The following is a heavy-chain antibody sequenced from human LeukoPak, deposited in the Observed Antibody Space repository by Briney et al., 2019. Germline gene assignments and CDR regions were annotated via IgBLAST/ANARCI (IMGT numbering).Heavy chain of an antibody. J-gene: IGHJ6*03. Sequence: GGSLRLSCAASGFTFSRYWMSWVRQAPGKGLEWVANINGGGSEKIYVDFVKGRFTISRDNAKNSLYLQMNSLRGEDRAVYYCARQRYMDVWGKGTTVTVSS. CDR3: ARQRYMDV. V-gene: IGHV3-7*01. CDR1: GFTFSRYW. CDR2: INGGGSEK.